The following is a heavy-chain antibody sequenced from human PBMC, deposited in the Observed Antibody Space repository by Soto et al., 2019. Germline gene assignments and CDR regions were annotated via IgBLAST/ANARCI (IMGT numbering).Heavy chain of an antibody. V-gene: IGHV4-39*01. J-gene: IGHJ1*01. CDR1: GGSISSSSYY. CDR2: IYYSGST. D-gene: IGHD1-26*01. CDR3: ARQLGGEYFQH. Sequence: QLQLQESGPGLVKPSETLSLTCTVSGGSISSSSYYWGWIRQPPGKGLEWIGSIYYSGSTYYNPSLKSRVTISVDTSKNQFSLKLSSVTAADTAVYYCARQLGGEYFQHWGQGTLVTVSS.